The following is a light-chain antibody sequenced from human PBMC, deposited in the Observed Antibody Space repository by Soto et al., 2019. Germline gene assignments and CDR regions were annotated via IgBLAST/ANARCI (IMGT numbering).Light chain of an antibody. CDR2: EVN. CDR1: SSDIGAYDY. V-gene: IGLV2-14*01. Sequence: QSVLTQLASLSGSPGQSITISCTGTSSDIGAYDYVSWFQQHPGKAPKLMISEVNNRPSGVSNRFSGSKSGNTAYLTISGLQVEDEAEYFCFSFTTTRTHVFGTGTKVTVL. J-gene: IGLJ1*01. CDR3: FSFTTTRTHV.